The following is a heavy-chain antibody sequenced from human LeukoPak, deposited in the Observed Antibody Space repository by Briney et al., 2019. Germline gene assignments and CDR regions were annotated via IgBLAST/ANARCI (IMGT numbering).Heavy chain of an antibody. CDR1: RGSISSYY. CDR3: ARQGTSAWSFDY. Sequence: SETLSLTCTVSRGSISSYYWSWIRQPPGKGLEWIGYIYYTGSTNYNPSPKSRVTISVDTSKNQFSLKLTSVAAADTAVYYCARQGTSAWSFDYRGQGTLVTVSS. V-gene: IGHV4-59*08. J-gene: IGHJ4*02. CDR2: IYYTGST. D-gene: IGHD6-19*01.